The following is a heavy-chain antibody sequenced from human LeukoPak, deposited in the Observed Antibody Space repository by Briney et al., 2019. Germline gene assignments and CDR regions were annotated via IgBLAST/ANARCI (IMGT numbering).Heavy chain of an antibody. Sequence: GGSLRLSCEASGFTFSTYEMNWVRQAPGKGIEWVSYISTSGRTMYYADSVKGRFTISRDNAKNSLYLQMNSLRAADTAIYYCASASVDTAMVTVDYWGQGTLVAVSS. V-gene: IGHV3-48*03. CDR1: GFTFSTYE. CDR3: ASASVDTAMVTVDY. J-gene: IGHJ4*02. CDR2: ISTSGRTM. D-gene: IGHD5-18*01.